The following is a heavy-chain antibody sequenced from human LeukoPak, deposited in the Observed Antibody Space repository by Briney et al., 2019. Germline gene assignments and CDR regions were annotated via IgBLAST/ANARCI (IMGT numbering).Heavy chain of an antibody. CDR1: GFTFSSYG. V-gene: IGHV3-33*01. CDR3: ARDKGSYGDYFNY. Sequence: GGSLRLSCAAPGFTFSSYGMHWVRQAPGKGLEWVAVIWYDGSNKYYADSVKGRFTISRHNSKNTLYLQMNSLRAEDTAVYYCARDKGSYGDYFNYWGQGTLVTVSS. J-gene: IGHJ4*02. CDR2: IWYDGSNK. D-gene: IGHD4-17*01.